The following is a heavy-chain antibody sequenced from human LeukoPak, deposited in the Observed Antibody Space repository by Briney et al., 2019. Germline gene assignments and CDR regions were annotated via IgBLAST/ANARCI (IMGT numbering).Heavy chain of an antibody. CDR3: AKGRGYYYYYYMDV. CDR1: GFTFSSYA. V-gene: IGHV3-23*01. Sequence: LPGGSLRLSCAASGFTFSSYAMSWVRQAPGKGLEWVSAISGSGGNTYYADSVKGRFTISRDNSKNTLYLQMNSLRAEDTAVYYCAKGRGYYYYYYMDVWGKGTTVTVSS. J-gene: IGHJ6*03. D-gene: IGHD3-16*01. CDR2: ISGSGGNT.